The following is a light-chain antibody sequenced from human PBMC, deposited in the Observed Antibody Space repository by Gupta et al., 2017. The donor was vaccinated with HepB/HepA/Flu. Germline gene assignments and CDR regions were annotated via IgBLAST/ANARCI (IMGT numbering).Light chain of an antibody. V-gene: IGKV3-11*01. J-gene: IGKJ1*01. Sequence: EIVLTQSPVSLSVSPGERATLSCRASHSVATDLAWYQHKPGQSPRLLIYAASNRAAGIPARFRGSGSGADFTLTITYVEPEDSAVYYCQQRSNWPPWTFGQGTKVEIK. CDR1: HSVATD. CDR2: AAS. CDR3: QQRSNWPPWT.